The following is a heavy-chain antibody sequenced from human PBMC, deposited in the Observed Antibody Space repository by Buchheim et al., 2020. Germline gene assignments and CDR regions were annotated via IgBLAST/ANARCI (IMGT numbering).Heavy chain of an antibody. CDR1: GYSFTSFW. D-gene: IGHD2-15*01. CDR2: IYPGDSDT. CDR3: ARRSYCSGGSCGSLDY. Sequence: EVQLVQPGVEVKKPGESLKISCKGSGYSFTSFWIGWVRQMPGKGLEWMGFIYPGDSDTRYRLYFQGQVTISADKSISTAYLQWSSLKASDTAMYYCARRSYCSGGSCGSLDYWGQGTL. V-gene: IGHV5-51*01. J-gene: IGHJ4*02.